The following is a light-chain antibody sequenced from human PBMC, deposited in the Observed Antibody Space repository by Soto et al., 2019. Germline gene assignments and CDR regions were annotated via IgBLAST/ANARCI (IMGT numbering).Light chain of an antibody. CDR2: RAS. V-gene: IGKV3-15*01. J-gene: IGKJ1*01. CDR1: QSVTSN. Sequence: EVMMTQSTGGVSGSPCAXPPLXCRASQSVTSNVAWYQQKPGQAPRLLIYRASARATGVPARFSGSGSGTEFTLTISSLQSEDFGIYYCQRYDYWWTFGQGTKVDIK. CDR3: QRYDYWWT.